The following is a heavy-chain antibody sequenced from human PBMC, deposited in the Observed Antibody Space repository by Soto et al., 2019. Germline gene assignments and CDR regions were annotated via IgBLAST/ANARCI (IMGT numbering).Heavy chain of an antibody. CDR3: ARHVEGATTVALDY. CDR2: IYYSGST. Sequence: SETLSLTCTVSGGSISSSSYYWGWIRQPPGKGLEWIGSIYYSGSTYYNPSLKSRVTISVDTSKNQFSLKLSSVTAADTAVYYCARHVEGATTVALDYWGQGTLVTVSS. D-gene: IGHD1-26*01. V-gene: IGHV4-39*01. J-gene: IGHJ4*02. CDR1: GGSISSSSYY.